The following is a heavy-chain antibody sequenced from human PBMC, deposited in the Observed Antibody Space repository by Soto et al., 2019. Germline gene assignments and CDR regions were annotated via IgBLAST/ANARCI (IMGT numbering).Heavy chain of an antibody. CDR3: SRALIGDSIKY. D-gene: IGHD7-27*01. CDR1: GFTFSSYW. J-gene: IGHJ1*01. CDR2: IKQDGSEK. Sequence: EVQLVESGGGLVQPGGSLRLSCAASGFTFSSYWMIWVRQAPGKGLEWVANIKQDGSEKYYVDSVKGRFTISRDNAKNSRYLQMRSLRAWDTVVDSCSRALIGDSIKYSGQRHLVHVSS. V-gene: IGHV3-7*01.